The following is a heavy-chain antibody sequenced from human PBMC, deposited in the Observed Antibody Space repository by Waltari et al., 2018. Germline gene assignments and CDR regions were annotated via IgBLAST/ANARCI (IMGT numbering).Heavy chain of an antibody. CDR2: IYSGGST. Sequence: EVQLVETGGGLIQTGGSLRLSCAASGFPVSSHYMSWVRQAPGKGLEWVSVIYSGGSTYYADSVKGRFTISRDNSKNTLYLQMNSLRAEDTAVYYCAREGPAGLYYFDYWGQGTLVTVSS. D-gene: IGHD3-10*01. CDR3: AREGPAGLYYFDY. CDR1: GFPVSSHY. J-gene: IGHJ4*02. V-gene: IGHV3-53*02.